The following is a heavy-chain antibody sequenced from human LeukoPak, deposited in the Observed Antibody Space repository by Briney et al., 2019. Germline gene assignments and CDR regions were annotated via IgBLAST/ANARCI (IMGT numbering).Heavy chain of an antibody. CDR3: ATPASIVVVPAASDAFDI. D-gene: IGHD2-2*01. CDR2: IHPGDSDT. J-gene: IGHJ3*02. V-gene: IGHV5-51*01. Sequence: GESLKISCKGSGYSFTSYWIGWVRQMPGKGLEWMGIIHPGDSDTRYSPSFQGQVTISADKSISTAYLQWSSLKASDTAMYYCATPASIVVVPAASDAFDIWGQGTMVTVSS. CDR1: GYSFTSYW.